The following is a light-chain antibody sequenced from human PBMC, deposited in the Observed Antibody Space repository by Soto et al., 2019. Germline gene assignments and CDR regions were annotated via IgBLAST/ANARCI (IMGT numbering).Light chain of an antibody. V-gene: IGLV2-14*01. CDR1: SSDVGGYNY. Sequence: QSVLTQPASVSGSPGQSITISCTGTSSDVGGYNYVSWYQQHPGKAPKLMIYEVSNRPSGVSNRFSGSKSGNTASLTISGLQAKDEADYYCSSYTNSSPYVVFGGGTKVTVL. CDR2: EVS. CDR3: SSYTNSSPYVV. J-gene: IGLJ2*01.